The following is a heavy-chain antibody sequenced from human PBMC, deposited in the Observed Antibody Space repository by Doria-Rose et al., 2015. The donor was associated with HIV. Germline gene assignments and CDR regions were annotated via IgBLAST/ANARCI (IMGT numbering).Heavy chain of an antibody. CDR3: ARIKSSRWYHKYYFDF. CDR1: LSSPGMG. V-gene: IGHV2-26*01. J-gene: IGHJ4*02. D-gene: IGHD6-13*01. Sequence: LSSPGMGVSWICQPPGKALEWLANIFSDDERSYKTSLKSRLTISRGTSKSQVVLTMTDMDPADTATYYCARIKSSRWYHKYYFDFWGQGTLVIVSA. CDR2: IFSDDER.